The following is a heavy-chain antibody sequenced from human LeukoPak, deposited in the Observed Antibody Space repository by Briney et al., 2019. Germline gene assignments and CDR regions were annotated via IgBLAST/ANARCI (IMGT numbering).Heavy chain of an antibody. Sequence: PSETLSLTCTVSGGSISSYYWSWIRQPAGKGLEWIGRIYTNGSTNYNPSLRSRVTMSLDTSKNQFSLKLTSVTAADTAVYHCARSDFWSGYRFDYWGQGTLVTVSS. CDR1: GGSISSYY. J-gene: IGHJ4*02. V-gene: IGHV4-4*07. CDR3: ARSDFWSGYRFDY. CDR2: IYTNGST. D-gene: IGHD3-3*01.